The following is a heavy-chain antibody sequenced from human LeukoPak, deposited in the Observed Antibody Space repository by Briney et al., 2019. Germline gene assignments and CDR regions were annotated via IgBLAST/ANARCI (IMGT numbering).Heavy chain of an antibody. V-gene: IGHV1-2*06. Sequence: EASVKVSCKASGYTFTGYHMHWVRQAPGQGLKWMGRINPNSGDTNNAQKFQGRVTMTRDTSISTAYMDLSRLTSDDTAVYYCARDYCSSTSCLFDYWGQGTLVTVSS. CDR3: ARDYCSSTSCLFDY. D-gene: IGHD2-2*01. CDR1: GYTFTGYH. CDR2: INPNSGDT. J-gene: IGHJ4*02.